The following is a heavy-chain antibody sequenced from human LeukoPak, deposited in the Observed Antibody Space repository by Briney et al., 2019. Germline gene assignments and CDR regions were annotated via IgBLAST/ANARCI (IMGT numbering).Heavy chain of an antibody. J-gene: IGHJ3*02. CDR2: ISYDGSNK. D-gene: IGHD1-26*01. CDR3: ARGPGPIAGAKNPFDI. V-gene: IGHV3-30*15. Sequence: GGSLRLSCAVSGFTFSAYAMHWVREAPGKGLEWVAVISYDGSNKYYADSVKGRFTISGDKSKDTLFLQMSSLRPEDTAVYYCARGPGPIAGAKNPFDIWGQGTMVTVSS. CDR1: GFTFSAYA.